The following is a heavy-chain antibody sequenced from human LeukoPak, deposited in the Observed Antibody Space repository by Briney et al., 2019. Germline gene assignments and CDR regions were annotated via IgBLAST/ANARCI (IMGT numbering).Heavy chain of an antibody. D-gene: IGHD1-1*01. CDR2: IWHDGTNK. CDR3: ARNNWNARTQRWFYFDN. Sequence: GGSLRLSCAASGFTFSIHGMHWVRQAPGKGLEWVAIIWHDGTNKYYADSVKVRSTISRDNSKNTVYLQMDSLRAEDTAVYYCARNNWNARTQRWFYFDNWGQGTLVTVSS. J-gene: IGHJ4*02. V-gene: IGHV3-33*01. CDR1: GFTFSIHG.